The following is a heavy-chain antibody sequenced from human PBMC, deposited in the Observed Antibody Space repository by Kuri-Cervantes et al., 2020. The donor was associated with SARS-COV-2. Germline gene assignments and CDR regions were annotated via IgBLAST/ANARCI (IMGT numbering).Heavy chain of an antibody. J-gene: IGHJ4*02. V-gene: IGHV1-69*06. CDR2: IIPIFGTA. CDR1: GGTFSSYA. Sequence: SVKVSCKASGGTFSSYAISWVRQAPGQRLEWMGGIIPIFGTANYAQKFQGRVTITADKSTSTAYMELSSLRSEDTAVYYCARDNSIAARRFDYWGQGTLVTVSS. D-gene: IGHD6-6*01. CDR3: ARDNSIAARRFDY.